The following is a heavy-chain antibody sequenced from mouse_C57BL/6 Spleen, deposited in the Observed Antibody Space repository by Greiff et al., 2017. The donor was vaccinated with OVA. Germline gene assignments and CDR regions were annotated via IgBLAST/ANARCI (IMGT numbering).Heavy chain of an antibody. D-gene: IGHD4-1*01. CDR2: IYPGDGDT. Sequence: QVQLQQSGAELVKPGASVKISCKASGYAFSSYWMNWVKQRPGKGLEWIGQIYPGDGDTNYNGKFKGKATLTADKSSSTAYMPLSSLTSEYAAVYFCARGGLGYAMDYWGQGTSVTVSS. V-gene: IGHV1-80*01. CDR1: GYAFSSYW. J-gene: IGHJ4*01. CDR3: ARGGLGYAMDY.